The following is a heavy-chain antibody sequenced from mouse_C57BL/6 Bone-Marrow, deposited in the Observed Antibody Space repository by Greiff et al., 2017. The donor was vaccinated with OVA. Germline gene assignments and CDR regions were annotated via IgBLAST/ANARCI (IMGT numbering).Heavy chain of an antibody. D-gene: IGHD1-1*01. CDR2: IHPNSGST. CDR1: GYTFTSYW. V-gene: IGHV1-64*01. Sequence: QVQLQQPGAELVKPGASVKLSCKASGYTFTSYWMHWVKQRPGQGLEWIGMIHPNSGSTNYNEKFKSKATLTVDKSSSTAYMQLSSLTSEDSAVYYCARRGLLRAPYYFDYWGKGTTLTVSS. CDR3: ARRGLLRAPYYFDY. J-gene: IGHJ2*01.